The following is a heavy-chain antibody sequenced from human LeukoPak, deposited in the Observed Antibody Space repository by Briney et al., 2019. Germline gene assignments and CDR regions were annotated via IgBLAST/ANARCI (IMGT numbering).Heavy chain of an antibody. J-gene: IGHJ4*02. CDR1: GFTFTSSS. D-gene: IGHD3-22*01. Sequence: SVKVSCKASGFTFTSSSMQWVRQARGQRLEWIGWIAVGSGNSNYAQKFQGRVTITRDMSTSTAYMELSSLRSEDTAVYYCAAVFGSGYYYYFDYWGQGTLVTVSS. CDR2: IAVGSGNS. CDR3: AAVFGSGYYYYFDY. V-gene: IGHV1-58*02.